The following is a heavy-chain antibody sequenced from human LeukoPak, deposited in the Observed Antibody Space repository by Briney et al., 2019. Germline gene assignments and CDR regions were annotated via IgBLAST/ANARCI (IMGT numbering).Heavy chain of an antibody. CDR1: GFTFSSYA. V-gene: IGHV3-23*01. CDR3: AKDRGIVVVPAAKDYFDY. Sequence: GSLRLSCAASGFTFSSYAMSWVRQAPGKGLEWVSAISGSGGSTYYADSVKGRFTISRDNSKNTLYLQMNSLRAEDTAVYYCAKDRGIVVVPAAKDYFDYWGQGTLVTVSS. J-gene: IGHJ4*02. CDR2: ISGSGGST. D-gene: IGHD2-2*01.